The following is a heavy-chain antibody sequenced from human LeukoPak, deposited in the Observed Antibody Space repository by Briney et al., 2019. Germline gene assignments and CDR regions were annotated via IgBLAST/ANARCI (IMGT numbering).Heavy chain of an antibody. CDR1: GFTFSSYG. CDR2: IRYDGSNK. CDR3: ATTGTTMSRNWYFAL. Sequence: PGGSLRLSCAASGFTFSSYGMHWVRQAPGKGLEGVAFIRYDGSNKYYADSVKGRFTISRDNSKNTLYLQMNSLRAEDTAVYYCATTGTTMSRNWYFALWGRGTLVTVSS. J-gene: IGHJ2*01. V-gene: IGHV3-30*02. D-gene: IGHD1-7*01.